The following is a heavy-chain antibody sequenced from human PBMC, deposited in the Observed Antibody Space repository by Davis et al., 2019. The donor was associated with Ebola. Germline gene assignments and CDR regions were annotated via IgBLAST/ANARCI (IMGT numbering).Heavy chain of an antibody. CDR1: GFTFSSYG. D-gene: IGHD3-10*01. V-gene: IGHV3-33*01. J-gene: IGHJ4*02. Sequence: GGSLRLSCAASGFTFSSYGMHWVRQAPGKGLEWVAVIWYDGSNKYYADSVKGRFTISRDNSKNTLYLQMNSLRAEDTAVYYCAREGEYRDESRTFDYWGQGTLVTVSS. CDR3: AREGEYRDESRTFDY. CDR2: IWYDGSNK.